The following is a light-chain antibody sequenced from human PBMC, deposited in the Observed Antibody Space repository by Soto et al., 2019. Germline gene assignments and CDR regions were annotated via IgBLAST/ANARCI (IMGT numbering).Light chain of an antibody. V-gene: IGKV1-27*01. CDR2: AAS. Sequence: DIQMTQSPSSLSAFVGDRVTITCRASQGINNYLAWYQQKPGKVPKLLINAASTLQSGVPSRISGSGSGTDFTLTISSLQPEDVATYYCQKYNSAPQTFGQGTKVEIK. CDR1: QGINNY. CDR3: QKYNSAPQT. J-gene: IGKJ1*01.